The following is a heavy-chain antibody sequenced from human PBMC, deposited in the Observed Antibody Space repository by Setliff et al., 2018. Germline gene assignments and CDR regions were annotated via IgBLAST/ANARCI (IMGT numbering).Heavy chain of an antibody. J-gene: IGHJ4*02. D-gene: IGHD6-13*01. CDR2: INAGNGNT. Sequence: ASVKVSCKASGGTFSSYAISWVRQAPGQRLEWMGWINAGNGNTKYSQNFQGRVTITRDTSASTAYMELSSLRSEDTAVYYCARVQQLGTFDYWGQGTLVTVSS. CDR1: GGTFSSYA. V-gene: IGHV1-3*01. CDR3: ARVQQLGTFDY.